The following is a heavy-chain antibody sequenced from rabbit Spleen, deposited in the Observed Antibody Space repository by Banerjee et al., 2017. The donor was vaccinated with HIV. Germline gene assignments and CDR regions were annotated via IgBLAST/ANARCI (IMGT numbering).Heavy chain of an antibody. CDR1: GFDFSRYY. J-gene: IGHJ4*01. CDR2: IDPVFGST. V-gene: IGHV1S7*01. Sequence: QLVESGGGLVQPGGSLKLTCTASGFDFSRYYVSWVRQAPGKGLEWIGYIDPVFGSTYYASWVNGRFTISSHNAQNTLYLQLNSLTAADTATYFCVRDTWHFKLWGPGTLVTVS. D-gene: IGHD3-1*01. CDR3: VRDTWHFKL.